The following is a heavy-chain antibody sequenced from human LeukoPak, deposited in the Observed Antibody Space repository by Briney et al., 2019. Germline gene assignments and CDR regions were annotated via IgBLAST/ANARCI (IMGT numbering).Heavy chain of an antibody. Sequence: SETLSLTCTVSGGSISSSSYYWGWIRQPPGKGLEWIGSIYYSGSTYYNPSLKSRVTISIDKSKNQFSLNLSSVTAADTAVYYCASARWDYWGQGSLVTVSS. CDR1: GGSISSSSYY. J-gene: IGHJ4*02. D-gene: IGHD5-24*01. CDR2: IYYSGST. V-gene: IGHV4-39*07. CDR3: ASARWDY.